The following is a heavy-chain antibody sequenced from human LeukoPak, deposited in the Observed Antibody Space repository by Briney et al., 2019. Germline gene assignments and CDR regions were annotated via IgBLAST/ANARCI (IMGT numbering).Heavy chain of an antibody. J-gene: IGHJ6*03. Sequence: SQTLSLTCTVSGGSISSGGYYWSWIRQPPGKGLEWIGYIYHNGSTYYNPSLKSRVTISVDRSKNQFSLKLSSVTAADTAVYYCARMAGFLEWLLSPPDGYMDVWGKGTTVTVSS. V-gene: IGHV4-30-2*01. CDR3: ARMAGFLEWLLSPPDGYMDV. D-gene: IGHD3-3*01. CDR1: GGSISSGGYY. CDR2: IYHNGST.